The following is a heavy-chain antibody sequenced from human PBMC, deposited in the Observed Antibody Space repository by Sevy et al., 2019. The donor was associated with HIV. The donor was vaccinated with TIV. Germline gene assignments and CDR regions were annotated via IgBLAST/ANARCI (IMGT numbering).Heavy chain of an antibody. CDR3: ARLTAVAGTRVEDYYYYGMDV. D-gene: IGHD6-19*01. CDR2: IIPIFGTA. Sequence: ASVKVSCKASGGTFSSYAISWVRQAPGQGLEWMGGIIPIFGTANYAQKFQGRVTITADESTSTAYMELSSLRSEDTAVYYCARLTAVAGTRVEDYYYYGMDVWGHGTTVTVSS. J-gene: IGHJ6*02. V-gene: IGHV1-69*13. CDR1: GGTFSSYA.